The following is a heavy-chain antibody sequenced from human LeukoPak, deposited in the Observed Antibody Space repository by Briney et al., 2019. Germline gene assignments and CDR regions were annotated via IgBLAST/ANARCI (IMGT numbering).Heavy chain of an antibody. D-gene: IGHD6-13*01. V-gene: IGHV1-24*01. CDR3: ARLWGSSWYGYYYYYMDV. CDR2: FDPEDGET. CDR1: GYTLTELS. Sequence: ASVKVSCKVSGYTLTELSMHWVRQAPGKGLEWMGGFDPEDGETIYAQKFQGRVTMTEDTSTDTAYMELSSLRSDDTAVYYCARLWGSSWYGYYYYYMDVWGKGTTVTVSS. J-gene: IGHJ6*03.